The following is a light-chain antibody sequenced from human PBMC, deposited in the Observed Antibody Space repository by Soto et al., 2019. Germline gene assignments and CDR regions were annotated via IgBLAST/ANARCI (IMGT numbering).Light chain of an antibody. J-gene: IGLJ1*01. CDR3: GSWDSSLSDYV. CDR1: SSNIGGNS. CDR2: DDN. Sequence: QSLLPQPPSVSSAPGQKVTISCSGSSSNIGGNSVSWYQQLPGTAPKLLIYDDNKRPSGIPDRFSGSKSGTSATLGITGFQTGDEADYHCGSWDSSLSDYVFGTGTKVTVL. V-gene: IGLV1-51*01.